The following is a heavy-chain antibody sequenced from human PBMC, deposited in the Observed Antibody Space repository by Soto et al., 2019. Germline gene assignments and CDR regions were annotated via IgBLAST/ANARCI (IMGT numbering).Heavy chain of an antibody. D-gene: IGHD2-8*01. CDR2: IIPIFGTA. Sequence: QVQLVQSGAEVKKPGSSVKVSCKASGGTFSSYAISWVRQAPGQGLEWMGGIIPIFGTANYAQKFQGRVTITADKSTSTAYMELSSLRSEDTAVYYCASHGCTNGVCYTQPYYYYYGMDVWGQGTTVTVSS. CDR1: GGTFSSYA. CDR3: ASHGCTNGVCYTQPYYYYYGMDV. V-gene: IGHV1-69*06. J-gene: IGHJ6*02.